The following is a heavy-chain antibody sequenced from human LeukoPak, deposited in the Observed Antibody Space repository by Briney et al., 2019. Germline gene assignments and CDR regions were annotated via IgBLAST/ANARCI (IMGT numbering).Heavy chain of an antibody. J-gene: IGHJ4*02. CDR1: GGSISGYY. CDR3: ARAASDYDILTGYSHTRFDY. D-gene: IGHD3-9*01. Sequence: PSQTLSLTCTVSGGSISGYYWNWIRQPAGKGLEWIGRIYTSGSTNYNPSLKSRVTMSVDTSKNQFSLKLSSVTAADTAVYYCARAASDYDILTGYSHTRFDYWGQGTLVTVSS. V-gene: IGHV4-4*07. CDR2: IYTSGST.